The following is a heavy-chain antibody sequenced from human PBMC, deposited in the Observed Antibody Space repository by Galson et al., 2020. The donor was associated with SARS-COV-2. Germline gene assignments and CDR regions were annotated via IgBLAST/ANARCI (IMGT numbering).Heavy chain of an antibody. CDR2: IKSGGDT. J-gene: IGHJ6*03. D-gene: IGHD3-16*01. CDR3: ARGRQGVVPSPVLGLGPFYSYYYMDV. V-gene: IGHV4-34*01. CDR1: GGSFSGYS. Sequence: SQTLSLTCAVYGGSFSGYSWTWIRQAPGKGLEWIGQIKSGGDTKYSPSLRRRVTRSVDTSRNQFPLKLTSVSVADTALYFWARGRQGVVPSPVLGLGPFYSYYYMDVWGKGTTVIVSS.